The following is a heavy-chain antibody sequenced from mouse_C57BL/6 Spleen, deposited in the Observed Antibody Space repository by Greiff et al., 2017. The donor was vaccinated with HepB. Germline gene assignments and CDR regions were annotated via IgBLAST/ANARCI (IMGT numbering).Heavy chain of an antibody. V-gene: IGHV1-62-2*01. D-gene: IGHD3-2*02. J-gene: IGHJ2*01. CDR1: GYTFTEYT. CDR2: FYPGSGSI. Sequence: VQLQQSGAELVKPGASVKLSCKASGYTFTEYTIPWVKQRSGQGLEWIGWFYPGSGSIKYNETFKDKATFTTDKSSITVYMERSRLTSEDTAVYFWARDEEGSGYIDYWGQGTTLTVSS. CDR3: ARDEEGSGYIDY.